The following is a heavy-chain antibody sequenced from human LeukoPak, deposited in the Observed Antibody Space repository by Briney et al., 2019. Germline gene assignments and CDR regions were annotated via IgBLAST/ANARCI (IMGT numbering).Heavy chain of an antibody. CDR2: IYTSGST. V-gene: IGHV4-61*02. D-gene: IGHD6-13*01. CDR1: GGSISSGSYY. J-gene: IGHJ3*02. Sequence: SQTLSLTCTVSGGSISSGSYYWSWIRQPAGKGLEWIGRIYTSGSTNYNPSLKSRVTISVDTSKNQFSLKLSSVTAADTAVYYCARASSRWDAFDIWGQGTIVTVSS. CDR3: ARASSRWDAFDI.